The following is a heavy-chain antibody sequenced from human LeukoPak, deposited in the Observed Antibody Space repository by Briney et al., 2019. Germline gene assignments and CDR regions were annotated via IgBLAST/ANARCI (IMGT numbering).Heavy chain of an antibody. V-gene: IGHV3-7*01. Sequence: ETLSLTCTVSGDSISGSRYYWAWIRQPPGKGLEWVANIKQDGSEKYYVDSVKGRFTISRDNAKNSLYLQMNSLRAEDTAVYYCARDLEVVVLRYFDWLSSNSRWFDPWGQGTLVTVSS. J-gene: IGHJ5*02. CDR3: ARDLEVVVLRYFDWLSSNSRWFDP. CDR2: IKQDGSEK. CDR1: GDSISGSRYY. D-gene: IGHD3-9*01.